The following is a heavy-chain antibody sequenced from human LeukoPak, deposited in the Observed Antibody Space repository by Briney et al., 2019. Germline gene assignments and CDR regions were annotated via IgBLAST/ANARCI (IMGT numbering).Heavy chain of an antibody. CDR1: GYTFTSYG. Sequence: ASVKVSCKASGYTFTSYGISWVRRAPGQGLEWMGWISAYNGNTNYAQKLQGRVTMTTDTSTSTAYMELRSLRSDDTAVYYCARDSLSAPTYYYDSSGYIIWGQGTLVTVSS. J-gene: IGHJ4*02. CDR2: ISAYNGNT. V-gene: IGHV1-18*01. D-gene: IGHD3-22*01. CDR3: ARDSLSAPTYYYDSSGYII.